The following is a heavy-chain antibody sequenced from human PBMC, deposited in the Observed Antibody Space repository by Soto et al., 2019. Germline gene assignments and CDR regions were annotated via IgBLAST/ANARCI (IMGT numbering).Heavy chain of an antibody. J-gene: IGHJ6*02. CDR3: ARDHGLGYYGMDV. CDR1: GGSISSNNW. D-gene: IGHD7-27*01. Sequence: QVQLQESGPGLVKPSGTLSLTCAVSGGSISSNNWWTWVLQPPGKGLQWIGEIYHSGNSNYNPSLRSRVTISVDKSKNQFSLKVSSVTAADTAIYYCARDHGLGYYGMDVWGQGTTVTVSS. CDR2: IYHSGNS. V-gene: IGHV4-4*02.